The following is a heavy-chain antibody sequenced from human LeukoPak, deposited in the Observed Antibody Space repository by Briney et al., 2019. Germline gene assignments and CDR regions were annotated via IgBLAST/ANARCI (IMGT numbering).Heavy chain of an antibody. CDR3: ATDPQGDVTSVL. Sequence: GASVKVSCKVSGYTLTELSMHWVRQAPGKGLEWMGGFDPEDGETIYAQKFQGRVTMTEDTSTDTAYMELSSLRSEDTAVYYCATDPQGDVTSVLWGQGTLVTVSS. CDR2: FDPEDGET. J-gene: IGHJ4*02. D-gene: IGHD2-2*01. V-gene: IGHV1-24*01. CDR1: GYTLTELS.